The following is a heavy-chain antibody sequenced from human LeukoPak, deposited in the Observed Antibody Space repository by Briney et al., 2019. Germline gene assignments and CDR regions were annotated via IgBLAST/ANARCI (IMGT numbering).Heavy chain of an antibody. CDR3: AKDPGTYYYDSSYYTG. Sequence: GGSLRLSCAASGFTFSRYAMSWVRQVPGKGLEWVSSFSGHTDDTYYADSVKGRFTISRDNSMSTLYLQMNSLRAEDTALYYCAKDPGTYYYDSSYYTGWGQGTLVTVSS. CDR2: FSGHTDDT. V-gene: IGHV3-23*01. D-gene: IGHD3-22*01. J-gene: IGHJ4*02. CDR1: GFTFSRYA.